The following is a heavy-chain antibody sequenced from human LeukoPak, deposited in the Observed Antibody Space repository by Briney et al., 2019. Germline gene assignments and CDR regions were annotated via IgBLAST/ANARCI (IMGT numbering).Heavy chain of an antibody. D-gene: IGHD2-8*02. CDR1: GGSISGYY. V-gene: IGHV4-59*08. CDR2: IFYSGST. CDR3: ARLGFRTGDNSLADY. J-gene: IGHJ4*02. Sequence: PSETLSLTCTVSGGSISGYYWSWIRQPPGKGLECIGYIFYSGSTNYNPSFKSRVSISLDTSKSQFSLKLTSVTAADTAMYYCARLGFRTGDNSLADYWGRGTQVTVSS.